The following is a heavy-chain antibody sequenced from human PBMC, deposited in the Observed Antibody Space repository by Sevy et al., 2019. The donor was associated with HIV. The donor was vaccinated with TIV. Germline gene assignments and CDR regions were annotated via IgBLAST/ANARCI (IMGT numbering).Heavy chain of an antibody. V-gene: IGHV1-24*01. J-gene: IGHJ4*02. CDR3: ATTREYYQGKSGYFDY. D-gene: IGHD2-15*01. CDR2: FDPEEGER. Sequence: ASVKVSCKVSGYTLTQLSMHWVRQAPGKGLEWMGSFDPEEGERIYAQKFQGRITMTEDTSTDTAYMDLSSLKSDDTAGYYCATTREYYQGKSGYFDYWGQGALVTVSS. CDR1: GYTLTQLS.